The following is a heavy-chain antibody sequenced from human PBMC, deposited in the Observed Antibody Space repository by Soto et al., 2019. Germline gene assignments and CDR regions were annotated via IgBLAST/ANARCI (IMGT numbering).Heavy chain of an antibody. CDR3: ARDRRGRTSSDFWSGYYPYFDY. V-gene: IGHV1-18*01. D-gene: IGHD3-3*01. CDR1: NYIFISYG. J-gene: IGHJ4*02. Sequence: GASVKVSCKASNYIFISYGLSWVRQAPGQGLEWMGWINTYNGNTNYAQKLQGRVTMTTDTSTSTAYMELRSLRSDDTAVYYCARDRRGRTSSDFWSGYYPYFDYWGQGTLVTVSS. CDR2: INTYNGNT.